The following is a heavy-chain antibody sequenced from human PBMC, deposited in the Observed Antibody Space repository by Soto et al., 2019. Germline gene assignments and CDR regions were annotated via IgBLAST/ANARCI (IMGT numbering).Heavy chain of an antibody. CDR2: IYYSGST. V-gene: IGHV4-39*01. CDR3: ARPGGSWGAGYYYGMDV. CDR1: GGSISSSSYY. D-gene: IGHD1-26*01. Sequence: PSETLSLTCTVSGGSISSSSYYWGWIRQPPGKGLEWIGSIYYSGSTYYNPSLKSRVTISVDTSKNQFSLKLSSVAAADTAVYYCARPGGSWGAGYYYGMDVWGQGTTVTVSS. J-gene: IGHJ6*02.